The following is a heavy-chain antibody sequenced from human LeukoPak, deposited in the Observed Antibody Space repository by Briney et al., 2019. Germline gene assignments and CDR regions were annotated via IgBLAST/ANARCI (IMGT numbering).Heavy chain of an antibody. D-gene: IGHD1-26*01. V-gene: IGHV1-46*01. CDR1: GYTFTGYY. J-gene: IGHJ4*02. CDR3: ARVLSIVGATKGYFDY. CDR2: INPSGGST. Sequence: ASVKVSCKASGYTFTGYYMHWVRQAPGQGLEWMGIINPSGGSTSYAQKFQGRVTMTRDTSTSTVYMELSSLRSEDTAVYYCARVLSIVGATKGYFDYWGQGTLVTVSS.